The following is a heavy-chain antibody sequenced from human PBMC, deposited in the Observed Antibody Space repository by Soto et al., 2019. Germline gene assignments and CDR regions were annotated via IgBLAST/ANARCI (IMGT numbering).Heavy chain of an antibody. D-gene: IGHD3-3*01. CDR2: ISGSGAGT. J-gene: IGHJ6*02. Sequence: QPGGSLRLSCTASGFTFSTSAMSWVRQAPGRGLEWVSGISGSGAGTYYADSVKGRFTISRDNSKNTQYLQMSGLRAEDAGVYYCAKGPTVFGAVISIDYYYGMYVWGRRTTVTVSS. V-gene: IGHV3-23*01. CDR3: AKGPTVFGAVISIDYYYGMYV. CDR1: GFTFSTSA.